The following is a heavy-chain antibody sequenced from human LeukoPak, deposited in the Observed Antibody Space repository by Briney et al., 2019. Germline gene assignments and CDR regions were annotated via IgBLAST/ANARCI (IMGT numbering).Heavy chain of an antibody. Sequence: PSETLSLTCAVSGGSISSDHWWTWVRQPPGKGLEWVGQIYHSGSTNYNPSLKSRVTMSVDKSKNQFSLKLTSVTAADTAVYYCARDLVDSGGYYFDYWGQGTLVIVSS. CDR1: GGSISSDHW. D-gene: IGHD3-22*01. CDR2: IYHSGST. V-gene: IGHV4-4*02. CDR3: ARDLVDSGGYYFDY. J-gene: IGHJ4*02.